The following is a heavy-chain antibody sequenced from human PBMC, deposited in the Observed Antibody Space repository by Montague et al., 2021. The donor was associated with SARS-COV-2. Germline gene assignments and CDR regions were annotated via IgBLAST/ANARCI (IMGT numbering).Heavy chain of an antibody. J-gene: IGHJ6*03. CDR3: VRVTHPRSAWPYYMDV. V-gene: IGHV4-59*08. CDR2: IYYNGST. CDR1: GDSISNYY. D-gene: IGHD4-11*01. Sequence: SETLSLICTVSGDSISNYYWNWIRQPPGKGLEWIGYIYYNGSTNYKPSLKSRVTISGDTSKNQLSLKVRSVTAADTGLFYCVRVTHPRSAWPYYMDVWGKGTTVTV.